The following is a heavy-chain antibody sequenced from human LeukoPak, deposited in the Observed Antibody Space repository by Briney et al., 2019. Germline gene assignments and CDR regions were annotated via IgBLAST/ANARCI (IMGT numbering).Heavy chain of an antibody. CDR3: ARAGPPGRYCSSTSCYRWFDP. CDR2: INPNSGGT. J-gene: IGHJ5*02. D-gene: IGHD2-2*01. CDR1: GYTFTSYG. V-gene: IGHV1-2*02. Sequence: ASVKVSCKASGYTFTSYGISWVRQAPGQGLEWMGWINPNSGGTNYAQKFQGRVTMTRDTSISTAYMELSRLRSDDTAVYYCARAGPPGRYCSSTSCYRWFDPWGQGTLVTVSS.